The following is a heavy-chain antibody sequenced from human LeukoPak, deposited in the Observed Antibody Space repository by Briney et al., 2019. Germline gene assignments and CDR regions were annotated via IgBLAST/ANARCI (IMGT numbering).Heavy chain of an antibody. Sequence: GWSLRLSCAASGFTFSSYSMNWVRQAPGKGLEWVSYISSSSSTIYYADSVKGRFTISRDNAKNSLYLQMNSLRAEDTAVYYCARDLQPHVDYYGMDVWGQGTTVTVSS. J-gene: IGHJ6*02. CDR3: ARDLQPHVDYYGMDV. CDR2: ISSSSSTI. D-gene: IGHD6-13*01. V-gene: IGHV3-48*01. CDR1: GFTFSSYS.